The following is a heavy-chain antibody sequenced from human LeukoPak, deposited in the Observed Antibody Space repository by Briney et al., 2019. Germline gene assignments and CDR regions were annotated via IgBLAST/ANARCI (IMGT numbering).Heavy chain of an antibody. D-gene: IGHD5-18*01. V-gene: IGHV1-46*01. CDR3: ARESPTYSYGQTPQFDY. CDR1: GYTFTSYY. CDR2: INPSGGST. J-gene: IGHJ4*02. Sequence: GASVKISCKASGYTFTSYYMHWVRQAPGQGLEWMGIINPSGGSTSYAQKFQGRVTMTRDTSTSTVYMELSSLGSEDTAVYYCARESPTYSYGQTPQFDYWGQGTLVTVSS.